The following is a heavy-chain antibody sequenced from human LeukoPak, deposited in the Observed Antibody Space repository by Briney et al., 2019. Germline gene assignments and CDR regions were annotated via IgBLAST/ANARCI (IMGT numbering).Heavy chain of an antibody. J-gene: IGHJ4*02. CDR1: GFTVSSNY. V-gene: IGHV3-53*01. Sequence: GGSLRLSCAASGFTVSSNYMSWVRQAPGKGLEWVSVIYSGGSTYYADSVKGRFTISRDNSKNTLYLQMNSLRAEDTAVYYCAKTYSGSYPFDYWGQGTLVTVSS. D-gene: IGHD1-26*01. CDR2: IYSGGST. CDR3: AKTYSGSYPFDY.